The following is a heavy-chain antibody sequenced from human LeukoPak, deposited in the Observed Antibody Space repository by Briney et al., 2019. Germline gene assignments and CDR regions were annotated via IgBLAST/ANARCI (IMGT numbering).Heavy chain of an antibody. D-gene: IGHD3-22*01. V-gene: IGHV4-61*01. J-gene: IGHJ6*03. CDR1: SGSVSGGSYY. CDR3: ARDEDNSGRYYYYMDV. Sequence: PSETLSLTCTVPSGSVSGGSYYWNCIRQPPGKGLEWIGYIYDSGSANYNPSLKSRVTISIDTSKNQFSLKLSSVTAADTAVYYCARDEDNSGRYYYYMDVWGKGTTVTVSS. CDR2: IYDSGSA.